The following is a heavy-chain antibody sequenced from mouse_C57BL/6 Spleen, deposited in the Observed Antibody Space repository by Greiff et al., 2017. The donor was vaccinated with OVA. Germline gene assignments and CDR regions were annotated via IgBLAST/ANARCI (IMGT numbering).Heavy chain of an antibody. CDR1: GYTFNSYW. CDR2: IDPSNSYT. D-gene: IGHD1-1*01. V-gene: IGHV1-69*01. CDR3: AREETVVASMDY. J-gene: IGHJ4*01. Sequence: QVQLQQPGAELVMPGASVKLSCKASGYTFNSYWMHWVKQRPGKGLEWIGEIDPSNSYTNYNQKFKGKSTLTVDKSSSTSYMQLSSLTSEDSAVYYCAREETVVASMDYWGQGTSVTVSS.